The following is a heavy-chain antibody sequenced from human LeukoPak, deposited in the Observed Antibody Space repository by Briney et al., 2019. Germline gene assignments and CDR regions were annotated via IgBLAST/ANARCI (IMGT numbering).Heavy chain of an antibody. V-gene: IGHV4-34*01. CDR3: ARGTAPDY. CDR2: INHSGST. CDR1: GGSISSYY. J-gene: IGHJ4*02. Sequence: SSETLSLTCTVSGGSISSYYWSWIRQPPGKGLEWIGEINHSGSTNYNPSLKSRVTISVDTSKNQFSLKLSSVTAADTAVYYCARGTAPDYWGQGTLVTVSS.